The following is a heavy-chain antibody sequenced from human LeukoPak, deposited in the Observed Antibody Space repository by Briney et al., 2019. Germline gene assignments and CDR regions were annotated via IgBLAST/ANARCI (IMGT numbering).Heavy chain of an antibody. D-gene: IGHD5-12*01. CDR3: ARTISDWYFDL. CDR1: GYTFTSYY. Sequence: VSVKVSCKASGYTFTSYYMHWVRQAPGQGLEWMGIINPSGGSTSYAQKFQGRVTMTRDTSTSTVYMELSSLRSEDTAVYYCARTISDWYFDLWGRGTLVTVSS. V-gene: IGHV1-46*01. CDR2: INPSGGST. J-gene: IGHJ2*01.